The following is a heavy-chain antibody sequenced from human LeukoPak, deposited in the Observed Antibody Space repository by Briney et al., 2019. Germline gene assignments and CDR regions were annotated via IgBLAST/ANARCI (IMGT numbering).Heavy chain of an antibody. CDR2: IYYSGST. J-gene: IGHJ4*02. Sequence: SSETLSLTCTVSGGSISSYYWSWIRQPPGKGLEWIGYIYYSGSTNYNPSLKSRVTISVDTSKNQFSLKLSSVTAADTAVYYCARGDSSGADFDYWGQGTLVTVSS. V-gene: IGHV4-59*01. CDR3: ARGDSSGADFDY. CDR1: GGSISSYY. D-gene: IGHD3-22*01.